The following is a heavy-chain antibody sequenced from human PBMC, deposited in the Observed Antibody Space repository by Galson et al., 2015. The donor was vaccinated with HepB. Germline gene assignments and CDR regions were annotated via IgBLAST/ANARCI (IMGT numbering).Heavy chain of an antibody. Sequence: ETLSLTCTVSGGSISSSSYYWGWIRQPPGKGLEWIGSIYYSGSTYYNPSLKSRVTISVDTSKNQFSLKLSSVTAADTAVYYCARHRRGRGQTSYPYGDYGVGGPGGNYWGQGTLVTVSS. CDR2: IYYSGST. V-gene: IGHV4-39*01. D-gene: IGHD4-17*01. CDR1: GGSISSSSYY. CDR3: ARHRRGRGQTSYPYGDYGVGGPGGNY. J-gene: IGHJ4*02.